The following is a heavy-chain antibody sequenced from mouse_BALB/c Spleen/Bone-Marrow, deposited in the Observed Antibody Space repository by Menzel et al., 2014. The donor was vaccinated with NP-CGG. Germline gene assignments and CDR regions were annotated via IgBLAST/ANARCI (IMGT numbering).Heavy chain of an antibody. V-gene: IGHV5-4*02. CDR1: GFTFSDYY. D-gene: IGHD2-14*01. J-gene: IGHJ3*01. CDR3: ARDGDYKYAWFAY. Sequence: EVKLMESGGDLVKPGGSLKLSCAASGFTFSDYYMYWVRQTPGKRLEWVATISDGGSYTYYPDSVKGRFTISRDNAKNNLYLHMSSLKSEDTAMYYCARDGDYKYAWFAYWGQGTLVTISA. CDR2: ISDGGSYT.